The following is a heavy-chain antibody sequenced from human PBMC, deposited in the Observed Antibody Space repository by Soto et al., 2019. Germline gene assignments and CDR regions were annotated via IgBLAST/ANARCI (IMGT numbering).Heavy chain of an antibody. CDR3: ARDEIAAAGTLIGWFDP. Sequence: QVQLVQSGAEVKKPGSSVKVSCKASGGTFSSYAISWVRQAPGQGLEWMGGIIPIFGTANYAQKFQGRVTITADESTRTAYMELSRLRSEDTAVYYCARDEIAAAGTLIGWFDPWGQGTLVTVSS. V-gene: IGHV1-69*01. J-gene: IGHJ5*02. D-gene: IGHD6-13*01. CDR2: IIPIFGTA. CDR1: GGTFSSYA.